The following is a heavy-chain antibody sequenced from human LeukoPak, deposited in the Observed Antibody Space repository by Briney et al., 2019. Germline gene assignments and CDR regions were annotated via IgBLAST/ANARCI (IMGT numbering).Heavy chain of an antibody. CDR3: ARALGYCYGGSCYSPSLYYYYSYMDV. J-gene: IGHJ6*03. D-gene: IGHD2-15*01. Sequence: SETLSLTCSVSGGSISGSTGYWGWIRQPPGKGLEWIGSLYYSGNTYYTPSLKSRVTISVDTSKNQFSLKVTSVTAADTAVYYCARALGYCYGGSCYSPSLYYYYSYMDVWGKGTTVTVSS. CDR2: LYYSGNT. V-gene: IGHV4-39*01. CDR1: GGSISGSTGY.